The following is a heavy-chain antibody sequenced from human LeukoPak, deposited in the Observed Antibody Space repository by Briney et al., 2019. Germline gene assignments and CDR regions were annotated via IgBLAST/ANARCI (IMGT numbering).Heavy chain of an antibody. CDR1: GGSFSGYY. D-gene: IGHD2-2*03. J-gene: IGHJ4*02. CDR3: AKDRGYCSSTSCYYFDY. Sequence: LSLTCAVYGGSFSGYYWSWIRQAPGKGLEWVSYISSSGSTIYYADSVKGRFTISRDNAKNTLYLQMNSLRAEDTAVYYCAKDRGYCSSTSCYYFDYWGQGTLVTVSS. CDR2: ISSSGSTI. V-gene: IGHV3-11*01.